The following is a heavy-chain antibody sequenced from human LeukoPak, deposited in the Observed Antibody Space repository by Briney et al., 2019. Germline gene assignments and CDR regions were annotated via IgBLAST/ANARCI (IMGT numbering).Heavy chain of an antibody. CDR1: GYTFTGYY. Sequence: AASVKVSCKASGYTFTGYYMHWVRQAPGQGLEWMGWINPISGGTNYAQKFQGRVTMTRDTSISTAYMELSRLRSDDTAVYYCARSTGVAARLGPFVYWGQGTLVTVSS. V-gene: IGHV1-2*02. CDR3: ARSTGVAARLGPFVY. CDR2: INPISGGT. J-gene: IGHJ4*02. D-gene: IGHD6-6*01.